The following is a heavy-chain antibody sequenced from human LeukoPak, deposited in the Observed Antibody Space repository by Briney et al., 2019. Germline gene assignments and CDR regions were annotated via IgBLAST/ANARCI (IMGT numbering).Heavy chain of an antibody. J-gene: IGHJ4*02. V-gene: IGHV1-69*13. CDR1: GGTFSSYA. CDR2: IIPIFCTA. D-gene: IGHD3-22*01. CDR3: ARGYGVWYYFDSSGSVFDY. Sequence: SVKVSCKASGGTFSSYAISWVRQAPRQELEWMGGIIPIFCTANYAQKSQGRVTITADESTSTAYMELSSLRSEDTAVYYCARGYGVWYYFDSSGSVFDYWGQGALVTVSS.